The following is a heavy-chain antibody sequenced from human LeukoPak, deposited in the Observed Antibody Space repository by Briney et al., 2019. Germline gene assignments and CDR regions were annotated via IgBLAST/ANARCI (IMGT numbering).Heavy chain of an antibody. CDR2: ISSSSSYT. CDR3: ARLWFGEHFDY. Sequence: GGSLRLSCAASGFTFSDYYMSWIRQAPGKGLEWVSYISSSSSYTNYADSVKGRFTIYRDNAKNSLYLQMNSLRAEDTAVYYCARLWFGEHFDYWGQGTLVTVSS. J-gene: IGHJ4*02. D-gene: IGHD3-10*01. CDR1: GFTFSDYY. V-gene: IGHV3-11*06.